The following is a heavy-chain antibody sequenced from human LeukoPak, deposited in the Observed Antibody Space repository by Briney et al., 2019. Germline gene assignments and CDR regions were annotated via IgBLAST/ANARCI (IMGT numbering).Heavy chain of an antibody. Sequence: PGGSLRLSCAASEFTFSSYWMHWVRQAPWKGLVWVSRINSDGSSTSYADSVKGRFTISRDNAKNTLYLQMNSLRAEDTAVYYCARALRYSSPFDYWGQGTLVTVSS. CDR2: INSDGSST. D-gene: IGHD6-13*01. V-gene: IGHV3-74*01. CDR1: EFTFSSYW. J-gene: IGHJ4*02. CDR3: ARALRYSSPFDY.